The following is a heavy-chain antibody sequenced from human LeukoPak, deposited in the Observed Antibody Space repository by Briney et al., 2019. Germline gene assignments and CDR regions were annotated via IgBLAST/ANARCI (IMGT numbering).Heavy chain of an antibody. CDR2: IYYSGST. Sequence: PSETLSLTCTVSGGSISSYYWSWIRQPPGKGLEWIGSIYYSGSTYYNPSLKSRVTISVDTSKNQFSLKLSSVTAADTAVYYCQYYDSSGYYPYAEDYWGQGTLVTVSS. V-gene: IGHV4-59*05. J-gene: IGHJ4*02. CDR3: QYYDSSGYYPYAEDY. D-gene: IGHD3-22*01. CDR1: GGSISSYY.